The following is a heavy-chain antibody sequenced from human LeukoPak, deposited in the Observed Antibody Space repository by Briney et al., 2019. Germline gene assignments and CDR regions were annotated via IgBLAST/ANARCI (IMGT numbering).Heavy chain of an antibody. V-gene: IGHV3-7*01. CDR1: GFSFSSYW. J-gene: IGHJ4*02. Sequence: HPGGSLRLSCAASGFSFSSYWMRWVRQAPGKGLEWVASIKQDGSEKYYVDSVKGRFTISRDNAKNSLYLQMNSLRAEDTAVYYCAREILGTTMTIDYWGQGTLVTVSS. CDR2: IKQDGSEK. CDR3: AREILGTTMTIDY. D-gene: IGHD2-15*01.